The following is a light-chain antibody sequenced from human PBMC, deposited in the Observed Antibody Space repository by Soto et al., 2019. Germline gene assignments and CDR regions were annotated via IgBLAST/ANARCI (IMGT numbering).Light chain of an antibody. Sequence: QSVLTQPRSVSGSPGQSVTISCTGTSSDVGGYNYVSWFQQLPGKAPKLMIFEVSNRPSGVSNRFSGSKSGYTASLTISGLQAEDEADYFCSSYTGTNTHYVFVSGTNVTAL. CDR2: EVS. CDR1: SSDVGGYNY. J-gene: IGLJ1*01. CDR3: SSYTGTNTHYV. V-gene: IGLV2-11*01.